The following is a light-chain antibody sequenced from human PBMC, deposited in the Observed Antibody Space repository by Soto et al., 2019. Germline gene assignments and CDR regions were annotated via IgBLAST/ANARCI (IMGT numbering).Light chain of an antibody. J-gene: IGKJ1*01. V-gene: IGKV1-5*01. CDR2: DAS. CDR1: QSIKTW. CDR3: QQYNSYLWT. Sequence: DIQMTQSPSALSASVGDRVTITCRASQSIKTWLAWYQRKPGRAPNLLIYDASSLQSGVPSRFSGSGSGTEFTLTISSLQPDDFATYYCQQYNSYLWTFGQGTKV.